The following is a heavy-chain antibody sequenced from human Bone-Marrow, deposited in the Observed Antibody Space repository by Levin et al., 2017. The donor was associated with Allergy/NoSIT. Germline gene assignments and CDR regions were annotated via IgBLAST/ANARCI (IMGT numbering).Heavy chain of an antibody. CDR1: GFIFSNYA. D-gene: IGHD3-9*01. V-gene: IGHV3-30-3*01. Sequence: GESLKISCAASGFIFSNYAMHWVRQAPGKGLEWVALISHDGSNEYYADSVKGRFTISRDSSKSTLYLQMNSLRADDTAVYYCARDLQLRYFDWLFGNFDYWGQGTLLTVSS. CDR2: ISHDGSNE. J-gene: IGHJ4*02. CDR3: ARDLQLRYFDWLFGNFDY.